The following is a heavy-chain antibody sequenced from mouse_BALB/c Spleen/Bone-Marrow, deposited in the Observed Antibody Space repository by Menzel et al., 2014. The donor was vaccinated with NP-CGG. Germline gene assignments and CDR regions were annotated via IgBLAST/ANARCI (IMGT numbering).Heavy chain of an antibody. CDR3: ARSWANYFDY. V-gene: IGHV1-39*01. J-gene: IGHJ2*01. CDR1: GYSFTGYN. Sequence: VHVKQSGPELEKPGASVKISCKASGYSFTGYNMNWVKQSSGKSLEWIGNIDPYSGGTSYNQKFKGKATLTVDKSSSTAYMQLKSLTSEDSAVYYCARSWANYFDYWGQGTTLTVSS. CDR2: IDPYSGGT.